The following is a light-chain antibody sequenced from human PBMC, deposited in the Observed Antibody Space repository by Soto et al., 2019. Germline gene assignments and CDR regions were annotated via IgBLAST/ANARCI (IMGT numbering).Light chain of an antibody. J-gene: IGLJ2*01. V-gene: IGLV3-1*01. CDR1: KLGDKY. Sequence: YELTQPPSVSVSPGQTASITCSGDKLGDKYTCWYQQKPGQSPVLVIYQDSKRPSGIPERFSGSKSGNTATLTISGTQAMDEADYYCQAWDSSTPVVFGGGTKLTVL. CDR2: QDS. CDR3: QAWDSSTPVV.